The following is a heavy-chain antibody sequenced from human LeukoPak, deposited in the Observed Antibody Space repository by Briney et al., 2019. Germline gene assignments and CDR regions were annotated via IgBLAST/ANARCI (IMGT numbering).Heavy chain of an antibody. CDR1: GGSISSYY. CDR3: ARDAHYYDSSGYLFDY. V-gene: IGHV4-4*07. CDR2: IYTSGST. Sequence: PSETLPLTCSVSGGSISSYYGSWIREPGGKALEWSGRIYTSGSTNYNPSLKRRVTMSVDTSKNQFSLKLSSVTAAATAVYSCARDAHYYDSSGYLFDYWGQGTLVTVSS. D-gene: IGHD3-22*01. J-gene: IGHJ4*02.